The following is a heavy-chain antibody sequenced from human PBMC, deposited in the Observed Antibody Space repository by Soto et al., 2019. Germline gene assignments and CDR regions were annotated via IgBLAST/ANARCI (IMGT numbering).Heavy chain of an antibody. V-gene: IGHV2-5*02. J-gene: IGHJ4*02. CDR3: APRRGDLLTGHYYFAH. Sequence: QITLKESGPTLVKPTQTLTLTCTFSGFSLNTRGVGVGWIRQPPGKALEWLALISWDREKRYSPSLKSRLTITQDTSENQVVLTMTTMDPVDTATYYCAPRRGDLLTGHYYFAHWGQGTLVTVSS. CDR1: GFSLNTRGVG. D-gene: IGHD3-9*01. CDR2: ISWDREK.